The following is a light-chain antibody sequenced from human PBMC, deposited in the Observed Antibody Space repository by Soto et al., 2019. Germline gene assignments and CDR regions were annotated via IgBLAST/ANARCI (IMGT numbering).Light chain of an antibody. CDR3: QQYGNSPFT. J-gene: IGKJ3*01. CDR1: QSVSSSY. CDR2: GAS. V-gene: IGKV3-20*01. Sequence: EVVLTQSPGTLSLSPGERATLSCRASQSVSSSYLAWYQQKPGQAPRLLIYGASSRATGIPDRFSGSGSGTDFTLTIIRLEPEDFAVYYCQQYGNSPFTFGPGTKVDI.